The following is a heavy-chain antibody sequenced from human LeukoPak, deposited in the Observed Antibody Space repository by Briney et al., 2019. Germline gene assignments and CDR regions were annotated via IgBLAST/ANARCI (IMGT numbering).Heavy chain of an antibody. D-gene: IGHD4-17*01. CDR1: GVSFDDYY. V-gene: IGHV4-34*01. J-gene: IGHJ4*02. CDR3: TRMTTGHDY. CDR2: INHSGYT. Sequence: SETLSLTCAVSGVSFDDYYWAWVPQTPGKGLEWIGEINHSGYTNDSPSLKSRVTLSIDTSRKQFSLNLRSVTVADAGTYYCTRMTTGHDYWGQGTLVTVSS.